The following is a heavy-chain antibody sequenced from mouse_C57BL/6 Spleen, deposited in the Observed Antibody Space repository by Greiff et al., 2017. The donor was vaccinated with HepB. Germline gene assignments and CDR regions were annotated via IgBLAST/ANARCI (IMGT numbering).Heavy chain of an antibody. Sequence: VQLQQPGAELVKPGASVKLSCKASGYTFTSYWMHWVKQRPGQGLEWIGMIHPNSGSTNYNEKFKSKATLTVDKSSSTAYMQLSSLTSEDSAVYYCARGRITTVVEGPFAYWGQGTLVTVSA. J-gene: IGHJ3*01. D-gene: IGHD1-1*01. V-gene: IGHV1-64*01. CDR1: GYTFTSYW. CDR3: ARGRITTVVEGPFAY. CDR2: IHPNSGST.